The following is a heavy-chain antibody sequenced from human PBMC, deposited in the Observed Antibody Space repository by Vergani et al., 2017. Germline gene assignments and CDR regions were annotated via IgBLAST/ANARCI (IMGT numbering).Heavy chain of an antibody. CDR1: GFTFSSYS. D-gene: IGHD4-11*01. CDR3: ARYSLHYYYGMVV. J-gene: IGHJ6*02. V-gene: IGHV3-21*01. CDR2: ISSSSSYI. Sequence: EVQLVESGGGLVKPGGSLRLSCAASGFTFSSYSMNWVRQAPGKGLEWVSSISSSSSYIYYADSVKGRFTISRDNAKNSLYLQMNSLRAEDTAVYYCARYSLHYYYGMVVWGQGTTVTVSS.